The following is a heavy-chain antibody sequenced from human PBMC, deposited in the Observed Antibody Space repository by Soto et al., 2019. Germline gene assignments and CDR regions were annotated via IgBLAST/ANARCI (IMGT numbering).Heavy chain of an antibody. D-gene: IGHD3-22*01. CDR2: ISGSGAST. J-gene: IGHJ4*02. CDR3: AKGSSGSRPYYFDY. V-gene: IGHV3-23*01. Sequence: GGSLRLSCAASGFTFSSYAMSWVRQAPGKGLEWVSAISGSGASTYYADSVKGRFTFSRDNSKNTLYLQMNSLRADDTAVYYCAKGSSGSRPYYFDYWGQGTLFTV. CDR1: GFTFSSYA.